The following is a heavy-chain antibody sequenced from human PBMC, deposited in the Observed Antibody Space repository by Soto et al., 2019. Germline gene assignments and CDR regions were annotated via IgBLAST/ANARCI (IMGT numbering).Heavy chain of an antibody. Sequence: GSLRLSGAASGFTFKAYTMHWVRQAPGKGLEWVSLISWDGGITYYGDSVKGRFTVSRDNSDNSLYLQMTSLRSDDTAFYYCAKDSYDILTGQKRYFDSWGQGTLVTVSS. CDR3: AKDSYDILTGQKRYFDS. CDR1: GFTFKAYT. J-gene: IGHJ4*02. D-gene: IGHD3-9*01. CDR2: ISWDGGIT. V-gene: IGHV3-43*01.